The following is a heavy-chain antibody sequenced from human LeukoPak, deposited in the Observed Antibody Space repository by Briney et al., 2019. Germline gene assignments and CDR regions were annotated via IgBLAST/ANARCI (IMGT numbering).Heavy chain of an antibody. D-gene: IGHD2-21*02. Sequence: SETLSLTCTVSGGSISSYYWSWIRQPAGKGLEWIGSIHYSGSTYYNPSLMSRVTISVDTSKNQFSLKLSSVTAADTAVYYCAKDFVVVPGNVNYFDYWGQGTLVTVSS. V-gene: IGHV4-4*07. CDR3: AKDFVVVPGNVNYFDY. J-gene: IGHJ4*02. CDR1: GGSISSYY. CDR2: IHYSGST.